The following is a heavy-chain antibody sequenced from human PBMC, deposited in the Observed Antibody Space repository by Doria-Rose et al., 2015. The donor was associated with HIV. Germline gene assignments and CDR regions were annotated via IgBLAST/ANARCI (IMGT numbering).Heavy chain of an antibody. Sequence: VQLQESGPGVVKPSQTLSLTCTVSGGSIGSGSYYWSWIRPPAGKGLEWIGRTYIRGSTDYNPSLQSRVTISVDTSKNQFSLEVNSVTAADTAVYYCARTANWNDGRVDSWGRGTSVIVSS. D-gene: IGHD1-20*01. V-gene: IGHV4-61*02. CDR1: GGSIGSGSYY. J-gene: IGHJ4*02. CDR3: ARTANWNDGRVDS. CDR2: TYIRGST.